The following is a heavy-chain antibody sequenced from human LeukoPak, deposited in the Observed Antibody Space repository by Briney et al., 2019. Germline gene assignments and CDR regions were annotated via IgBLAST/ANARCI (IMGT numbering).Heavy chain of an antibody. V-gene: IGHV1-69*05. CDR2: IIPIFGTA. CDR1: GGTFSSYA. Sequence: GASVTVSCKASGGTFSSYAISWVRQAPGQGLEWMGGIIPIFGTANYAQKFQGRVTITTDESTSTAYMELSSLRSEDTAVYYCARDHFNWFDPWGQGTLVTVSS. D-gene: IGHD2/OR15-2a*01. CDR3: ARDHFNWFDP. J-gene: IGHJ5*02.